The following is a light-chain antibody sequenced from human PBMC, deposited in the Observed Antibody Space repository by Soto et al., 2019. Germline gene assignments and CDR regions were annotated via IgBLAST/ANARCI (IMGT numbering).Light chain of an antibody. CDR3: QQLDSYPYS. J-gene: IGKJ2*01. CDR1: RGISSY. CDR2: AAS. Sequence: DIQLTQSPSFLSASVGDRVTITCRASRGISSYLAWFQQIPGKPPKLVIYAASTLQPGVPSRFSGGGSWTEFTLTISSLQPEDFATYYCQQLDSYPYSFGQGTKLEIK. V-gene: IGKV1-9*01.